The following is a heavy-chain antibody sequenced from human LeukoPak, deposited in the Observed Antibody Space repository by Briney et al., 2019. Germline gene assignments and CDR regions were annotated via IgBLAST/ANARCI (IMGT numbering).Heavy chain of an antibody. Sequence: PGGSLRLSCAASGFTFSNYWMSWVRQAPGKGLEWVSAISGSGGSTYYADSVKGRFTISRDNSKNTLYLQMNSLRAEDTAVYYCAKDRPYCSGGSCYPLDADAFDIWGQGTMVTVSS. CDR1: GFTFSNYW. CDR2: ISGSGGST. CDR3: AKDRPYCSGGSCYPLDADAFDI. V-gene: IGHV3-23*01. J-gene: IGHJ3*02. D-gene: IGHD2-15*01.